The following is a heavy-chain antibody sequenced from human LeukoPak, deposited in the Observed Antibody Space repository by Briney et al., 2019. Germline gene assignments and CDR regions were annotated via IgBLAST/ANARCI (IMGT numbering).Heavy chain of an antibody. CDR3: ASHSGITMMVVVTYAFDI. CDR2: IIPIFGTA. CDR1: GGTFSSYA. Sequence: ASVKVSCKASGGTFSSYAISWVRQAPGQGLEWMGGIIPIFGTANYAQKFQGRVTITTDESTSTAYMELSSLRSEDTAVYYCASHSGITMMVVVTYAFDIWGQGTMVTVSS. J-gene: IGHJ3*02. V-gene: IGHV1-69*05. D-gene: IGHD3-22*01.